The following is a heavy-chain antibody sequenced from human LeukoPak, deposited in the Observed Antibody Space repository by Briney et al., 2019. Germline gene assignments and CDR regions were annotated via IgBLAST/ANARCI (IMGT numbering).Heavy chain of an antibody. CDR1: GYTFTSYD. V-gene: IGHV1-8*01. CDR3: ARGIDIGYCSGGSCYSKGSSAFDI. J-gene: IGHJ3*02. D-gene: IGHD2-15*01. CDR2: MNPNSGNT. Sequence: ASVKVSCKASGYTFTSYDINWVRQATGQGLEWMGWMNPNSGNTGYAQKFQGRVTMTRNTSISTAYMELSSLRSEDTAVYYCARGIDIGYCSGGSCYSKGSSAFDIWGQGTMVTVSS.